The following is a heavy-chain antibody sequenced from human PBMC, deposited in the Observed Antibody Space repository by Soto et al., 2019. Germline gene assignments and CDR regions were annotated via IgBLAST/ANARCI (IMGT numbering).Heavy chain of an antibody. CDR1: GYTFTGYY. Sequence: ASVKVSCKASGYTFTGYYMHWVRQAPGQGLEWMGWINPNSGGTNYAQKFQGWVTMTRDTSISTAYMELSRLRSDDTAVYYCARDLGRVSGYYDSSGYYPTGIFAYWGQGTLVTVSS. V-gene: IGHV1-2*04. CDR2: INPNSGGT. CDR3: ARDLGRVSGYYDSSGYYPTGIFAY. J-gene: IGHJ4*02. D-gene: IGHD3-22*01.